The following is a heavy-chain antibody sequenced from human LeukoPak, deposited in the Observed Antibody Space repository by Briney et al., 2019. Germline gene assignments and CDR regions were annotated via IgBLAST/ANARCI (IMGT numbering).Heavy chain of an antibody. J-gene: IGHJ6*02. D-gene: IGHD3-10*01. CDR2: ISAYNGNT. Sequence: ASVKVSCKASGYTFTSYGISWVRQAPGQGLEWMGWISAYNGNTNYAQKLQGRVTMTTDTSTSTAYMELRSLRSDDTAVYYCAQFIHSGSYYNGGYYYGMDVWGQGTTVTVSS. V-gene: IGHV1-18*01. CDR3: AQFIHSGSYYNGGYYYGMDV. CDR1: GYTFTSYG.